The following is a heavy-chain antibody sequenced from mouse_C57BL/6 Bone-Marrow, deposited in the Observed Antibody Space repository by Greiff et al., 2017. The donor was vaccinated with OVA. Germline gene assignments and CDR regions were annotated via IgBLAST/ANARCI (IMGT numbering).Heavy chain of an antibody. CDR3: ARLGFTPPSYCAMDY. J-gene: IGHJ4*01. CDR2: INPRTGGT. Sequence: QVQLQQPGTELVKPGASVKLSCKASGYTFTSYWMHWVKQRPGQGLEWIGNINPRTGGTTYNETFKSKATLTVAKSSSTAYMQLSSLTSEDSAVYYGARLGFTPPSYCAMDYWGQGTTVTVSS. D-gene: IGHD4-1*01. V-gene: IGHV1-53*01. CDR1: GYTFTSYW.